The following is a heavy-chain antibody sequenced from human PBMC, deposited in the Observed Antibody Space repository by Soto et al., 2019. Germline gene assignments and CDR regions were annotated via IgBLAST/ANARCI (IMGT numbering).Heavy chain of an antibody. V-gene: IGHV5-10-1*01. D-gene: IGHD6-6*01. CDR3: ARHRGSSSSFMYV. J-gene: IGHJ6*02. Sequence: HGESLKISCKVSVYRFTSYWISWVRQMPGKGLEWMGRIDPSGSYTNYSPSFQGHVTISPDKSISTAYLQWSSLKASDTAMYYCARHRGSSSSFMYVWGQGTTVTVSS. CDR1: VYRFTSYW. CDR2: IDPSGSYT.